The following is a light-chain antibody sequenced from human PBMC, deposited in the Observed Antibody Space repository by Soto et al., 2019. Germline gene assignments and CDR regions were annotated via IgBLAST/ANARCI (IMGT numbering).Light chain of an antibody. CDR3: SSYAASNNFYFV. CDR1: SSDVGGYNY. CDR2: EVT. V-gene: IGLV2-8*01. Sequence: QSALTQPPSASGSPGQSVTISCTGTSSDVGGYNYVSWYQQYPGRAPKLMIYEVTKRPSGVPDRFSGSKSGNTASLTVSGLXXXXXADYYCSSYAASNNFYFVFGGGTKLTVL. J-gene: IGLJ3*02.